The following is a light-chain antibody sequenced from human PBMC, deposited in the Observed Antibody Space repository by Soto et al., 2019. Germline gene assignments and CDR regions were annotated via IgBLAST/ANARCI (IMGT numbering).Light chain of an antibody. V-gene: IGKV1-9*01. CDR3: QQLHDYPIT. CDR2: AAS. CDR1: QGIDSS. Sequence: ILLTQSPSSLSAAVGDRVTITCRASQGIDSSFAWYQQKPGKAPKLLIYAASSLQSGVPSRFSGSGSGTDFTLTISSLQPEDFATYYCQQLHDYPITFGQGTRLEIK. J-gene: IGKJ5*01.